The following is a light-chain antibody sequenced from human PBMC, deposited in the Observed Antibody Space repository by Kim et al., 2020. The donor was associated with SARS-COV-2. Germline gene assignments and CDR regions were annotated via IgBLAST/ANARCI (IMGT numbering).Light chain of an antibody. CDR2: STN. V-gene: IGLV8-61*01. J-gene: IGLJ3*02. CDR1: SGSVSTSYY. Sequence: GGTVTLTCGVSSGSVSTSYYPRWYQQTPGQAPRTLIYSTNTRSSGVPDRFSGSILGNKAALTITGAQADDESDYYCVLYMGSGAWVFGGGTQLTVL. CDR3: VLYMGSGAWV.